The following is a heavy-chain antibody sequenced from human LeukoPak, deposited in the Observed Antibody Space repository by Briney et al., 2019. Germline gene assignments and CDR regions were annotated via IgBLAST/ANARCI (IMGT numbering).Heavy chain of an antibody. V-gene: IGHV3-74*01. CDR2: INGDGRRA. CDR1: GFTFSSYW. Sequence: GGSLRLSCAASGFTFSSYWMHWVRQAPGKGLVWVSRINGDGRRANYAESVKGRFTISRDNAKTTLYLQMNSVRAEDTAAYYCAREVEEVPAAMGVYYYYYMDVWGKGTSVTVSS. J-gene: IGHJ6*03. CDR3: AREVEEVPAAMGVYYYYYMDV. D-gene: IGHD2-2*01.